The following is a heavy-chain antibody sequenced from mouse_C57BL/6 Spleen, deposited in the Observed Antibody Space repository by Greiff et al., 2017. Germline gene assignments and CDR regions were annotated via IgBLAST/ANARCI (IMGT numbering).Heavy chain of an antibody. Sequence: QVQLQQSGAELVRPGASVKLSCTASGYTFTDYYINWVKQRPGQGLEWIARIYPGSGNTYYNEKFKGKATLTAEKASSTAYMQLSSLTSEDSDVYVCARKSSELGYLDDWGQGTTLTVSS. CDR3: ARKSSELGYLDD. J-gene: IGHJ2*01. CDR2: IYPGSGNT. D-gene: IGHD1-1*01. CDR1: GYTFTDYY. V-gene: IGHV1-76*01.